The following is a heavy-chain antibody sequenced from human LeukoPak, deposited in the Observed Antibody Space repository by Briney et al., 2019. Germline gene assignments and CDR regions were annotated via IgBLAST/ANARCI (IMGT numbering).Heavy chain of an antibody. CDR2: ITRSGGDT. V-gene: IGHV3-23*01. J-gene: IGHJ4*02. CDR1: GFTFSNYA. D-gene: IGHD4-17*01. Sequence: GGSLRLSCEASGFTFSNYAMSWVRQAPGMGLEWVAAITRSGGDTYYADSVKGRFTIFRDNSKNTLSLQMNSLRAEDKAVYYCAKADYGDFAFDYWGQGTLVTLSS. CDR3: AKADYGDFAFDY.